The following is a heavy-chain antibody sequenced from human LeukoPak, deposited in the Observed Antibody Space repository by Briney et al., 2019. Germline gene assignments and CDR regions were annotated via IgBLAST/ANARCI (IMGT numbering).Heavy chain of an antibody. Sequence: GGSLRLSCAASGFTFSSYWMSWVRQAPGKGLEWVANIKQDGSEKYYVDSVKGRFTISRDNAKNSLYLQVNSLRAEDTAVYYCARRRVAVAGWNYYYYMDVWGKGTTVTVSS. V-gene: IGHV3-7*01. CDR2: IKQDGSEK. CDR3: ARRRVAVAGWNYYYYMDV. D-gene: IGHD6-19*01. J-gene: IGHJ6*03. CDR1: GFTFSSYW.